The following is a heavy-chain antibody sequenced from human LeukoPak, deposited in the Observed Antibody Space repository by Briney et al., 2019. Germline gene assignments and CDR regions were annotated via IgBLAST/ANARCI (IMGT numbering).Heavy chain of an antibody. V-gene: IGHV1-46*01. J-gene: IGHJ4*02. CDR1: GYTFTTYY. CDR3: ARDPHRDTAMVTSSLGY. Sequence: ASVKVSCKASGYTFTTYYIHWVRQAPGQGLEWMGIINPNGGSTSYAQKFQGRVTMTRDTSTSTLYMELSSLRSEDTAVYYCARDPHRDTAMVTSSLGYWGQGTLVTVSS. CDR2: INPNGGST. D-gene: IGHD5-18*01.